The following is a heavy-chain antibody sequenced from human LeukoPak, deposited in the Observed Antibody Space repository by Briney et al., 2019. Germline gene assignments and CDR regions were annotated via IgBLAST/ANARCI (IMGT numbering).Heavy chain of an antibody. V-gene: IGHV4-38-2*02. CDR2: IYHSGST. CDR1: GYSISSGYY. J-gene: IGHJ3*02. D-gene: IGHD3-10*01. CDR3: ARDREYGPPDAFDI. Sequence: SETLSLTCTVSGYSISSGYYWGWIRQPPGKGLEWIGSIYHSGSTYYNPSLKSRVTISVDTSKNQFSLKLSSVTAADTAVYYCARDREYGPPDAFDIWGQGTMVTVSS.